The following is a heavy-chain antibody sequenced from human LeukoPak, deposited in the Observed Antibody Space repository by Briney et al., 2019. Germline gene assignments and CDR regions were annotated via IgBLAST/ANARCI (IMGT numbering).Heavy chain of an antibody. CDR1: GFTLSSYA. CDR2: ISGSGGST. D-gene: IGHD3-3*02. Sequence: GGSLRLSCAASGFTLSSYAMSWVRQAPGKGLEWVSAISGSGGSTYYADSVKGRFTISRGNSKNTLYLQMNSLRAEDTAVYYCAKSISRPYYMDVWGKGTTVTVSS. J-gene: IGHJ6*03. V-gene: IGHV3-23*01. CDR3: AKSISRPYYMDV.